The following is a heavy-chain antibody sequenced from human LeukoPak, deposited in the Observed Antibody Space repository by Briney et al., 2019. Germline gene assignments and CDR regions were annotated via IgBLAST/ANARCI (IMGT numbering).Heavy chain of an antibody. Sequence: GGSLRLSWAASGFTFSSYAMHWVRQAPGKGLEYVSAISSNGGSTYYANSVKGRFTISRDNSKNTLYLQMGSLRAEDMAVYYCARAPYYYYYYYMDVWGKGTTVTVSS. CDR3: ARAPYYYYYYYMDV. CDR1: GFTFSSYA. V-gene: IGHV3-64*01. CDR2: ISSNGGST. J-gene: IGHJ6*03.